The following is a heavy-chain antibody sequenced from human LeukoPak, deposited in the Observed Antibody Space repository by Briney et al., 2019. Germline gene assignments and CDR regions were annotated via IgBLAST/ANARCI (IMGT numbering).Heavy chain of an antibody. J-gene: IGHJ3*02. Sequence: ASVKVSCKASGYTFTSYYMHWVRQAPGQGLEWMGIINPSCGSTSYAQKFQGRVTMTRDTSTSTVYMELSSLRSEDTAVYYCARDPKWGKAFDIWGQGTMVTVSS. V-gene: IGHV1-46*01. CDR1: GYTFTSYY. D-gene: IGHD7-27*01. CDR2: INPSCGST. CDR3: ARDPKWGKAFDI.